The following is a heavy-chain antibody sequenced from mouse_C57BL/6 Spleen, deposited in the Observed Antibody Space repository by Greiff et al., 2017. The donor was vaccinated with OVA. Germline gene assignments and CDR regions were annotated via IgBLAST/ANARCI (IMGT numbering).Heavy chain of an antibody. CDR3: ARGDYYGSSYDYYAMDY. J-gene: IGHJ4*01. V-gene: IGHV1-20*01. D-gene: IGHD1-1*01. Sequence: VQLQQSGPELVKPGDSVKISCKASGYSFTGYFMNWVMQSHGKSLEWIGRINPYNGDTFYNQKFKGKATLTVDKSSSTAHMELRSLTSEDSSVYYCARGDYYGSSYDYYAMDYWGQGTSVTVSA. CDR1: GYSFTGYF. CDR2: INPYNGDT.